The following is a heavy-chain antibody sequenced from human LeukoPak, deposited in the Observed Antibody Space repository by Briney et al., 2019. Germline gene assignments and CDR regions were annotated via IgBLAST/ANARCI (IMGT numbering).Heavy chain of an antibody. CDR3: ARVAAAAGHPGSIDY. V-gene: IGHV7-4-1*02. CDR1: GYTFTSYA. J-gene: IGHJ4*02. CDR2: INTNTGNP. Sequence: ASVKVSCKASGYTFTSYAMNWVRQAPGQGLEWMGWINTNTGNPTYAQGFTGRFVFSLDTSVSTAYLQISSLKAEDTAVYYCARVAAAAGHPGSIDYWGQGTLVTVSS. D-gene: IGHD6-13*01.